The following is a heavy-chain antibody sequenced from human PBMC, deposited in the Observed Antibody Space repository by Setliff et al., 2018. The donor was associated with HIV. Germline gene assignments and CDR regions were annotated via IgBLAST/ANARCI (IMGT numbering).Heavy chain of an antibody. Sequence: GASVKVSCKVSGFTLTGLSMHWVRQAPGKGLEWMGSFNPEDGKTIYAQKFQGRVTMIDDTSTDTAYMELSSLRSEDTAVYYCTTGLPLFCSGGSCLFDFWGQGTLVTVSS. CDR1: GFTLTGLS. CDR3: TTGLPLFCSGGSCLFDF. V-gene: IGHV1-24*01. CDR2: FNPEDGKT. D-gene: IGHD2-15*01. J-gene: IGHJ4*02.